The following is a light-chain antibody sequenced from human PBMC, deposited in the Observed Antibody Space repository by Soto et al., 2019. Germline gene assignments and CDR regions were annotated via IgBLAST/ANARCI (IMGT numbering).Light chain of an antibody. V-gene: IGKV3-11*01. CDR1: QSVSSY. CDR2: DAS. CDR3: QQRSNWPLT. Sequence: EIVLTQSPATLSLSPGEIATLSCRASQSVSSYLAWYQQKPGQAPRLLIYDASNRATGIPARFSGSGSGTDFTLIISRLEPEDFAVYYCQQRSNWPLTFGGGTKVEIK. J-gene: IGKJ4*01.